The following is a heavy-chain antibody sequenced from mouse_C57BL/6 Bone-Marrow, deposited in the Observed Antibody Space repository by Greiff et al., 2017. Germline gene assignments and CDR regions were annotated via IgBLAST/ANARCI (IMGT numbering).Heavy chain of an antibody. CDR3: ARGGLVGREWRVDY. J-gene: IGHJ4*01. CDR1: GYTFTSYG. D-gene: IGHD1-1*01. CDR2: IYPTDGST. Sequence: QVQLQQPGPELVKPGASVKLSCKASGYTFTSYGINWVKQRPGQGLEWIGRIYPTDGSTKYNEKFKGKATLTVDTTSRTAYMKLHSLTSEDSAVYCCARGGLVGREWRVDYWGQGTTVTVSS. V-gene: IGHV1-85*01.